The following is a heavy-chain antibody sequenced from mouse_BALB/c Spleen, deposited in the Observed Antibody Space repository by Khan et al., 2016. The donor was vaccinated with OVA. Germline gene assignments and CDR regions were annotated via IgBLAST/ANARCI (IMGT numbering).Heavy chain of an antibody. CDR2: FFPNSGGS. CDR1: GYTFTDYN. D-gene: IGHD1-2*01. J-gene: IGHJ3*01. V-gene: IGHV1S29*02. CDR3: VRSGYRSFAF. Sequence: VQLQQSGPEVVKPGASVKISCKASGYTFTDYNMDWLRQRHGKSLEWIGYFFPNSGGSGYNQKFKTKATLTVDISSSTAYMDLRSLTSEDSAVYYCVRSGYRSFAFCGEGSLVTVSA.